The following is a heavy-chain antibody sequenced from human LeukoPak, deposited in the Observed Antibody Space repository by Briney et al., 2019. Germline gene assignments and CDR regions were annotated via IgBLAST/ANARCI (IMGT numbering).Heavy chain of an antibody. V-gene: IGHV5-51*01. CDR3: ARLQSLLGTTIDFDY. J-gene: IGHJ4*02. CDR2: IYPGDSDT. CDR1: GYSFTSYW. D-gene: IGHD1-26*01. Sequence: PGESLKISCKGSGYSFTSYWIGWVRKMPGKGLEWMGIIYPGDSDTRYSPSFQGQVTISADESISTAYLQWSTLKTSDSAVYYCARLQSLLGTTIDFDYCGQGSLVTVSS.